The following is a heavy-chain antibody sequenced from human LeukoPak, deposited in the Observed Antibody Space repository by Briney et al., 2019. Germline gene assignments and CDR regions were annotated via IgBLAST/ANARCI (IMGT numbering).Heavy chain of an antibody. V-gene: IGHV3-23*01. CDR3: ATVKYDYGDPVGWFDP. Sequence: GGSLRLSCAASGFPFSASAMTWVRQAPGKGLEWVSHILSTGTTYYSDSMRGRFTISRDNSKNTLYLLMTSLRADDTAVYYCATVKYDYGDPVGWFDPWGQGTLVTVSS. CDR1: GFPFSASA. D-gene: IGHD4-17*01. CDR2: ILSTGTT. J-gene: IGHJ5*02.